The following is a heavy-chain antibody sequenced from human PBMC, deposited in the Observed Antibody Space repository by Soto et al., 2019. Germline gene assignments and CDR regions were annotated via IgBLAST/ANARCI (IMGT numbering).Heavy chain of an antibody. CDR2: ISGSGGST. Sequence: GGSLRLSCAASGFTFSSYAMSWVRQAPGKGLEWVSAISGSGGSTYYADSVKGRFTISRDNSKNTLYLQMNSLRAEDTAVYYCAKDHPEVGWYSEPQEEVPFDYWGQGTLVTVSS. V-gene: IGHV3-23*01. CDR3: AKDHPEVGWYSEPQEEVPFDY. D-gene: IGHD1-1*01. CDR1: GFTFSSYA. J-gene: IGHJ4*02.